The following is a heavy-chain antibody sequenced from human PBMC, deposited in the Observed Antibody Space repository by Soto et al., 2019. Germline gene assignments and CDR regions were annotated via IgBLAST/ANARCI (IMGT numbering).Heavy chain of an antibody. CDR1: GGSISSSSYY. CDR3: VRHLGAGFFGDSGPDY. J-gene: IGHJ4*02. CDR2: IYYSGSS. Sequence: SETLSLTCTVTGGSISSSSYYWGWIRQPPGKGLEWIGYIYYSGSSYYNPSLKSRVTISVDTSNNKFSLTLSSVTAADTAVYYCVRHLGAGFFGDSGPDYWGQGILVTVSS. V-gene: IGHV4-39*01. D-gene: IGHD1-26*01.